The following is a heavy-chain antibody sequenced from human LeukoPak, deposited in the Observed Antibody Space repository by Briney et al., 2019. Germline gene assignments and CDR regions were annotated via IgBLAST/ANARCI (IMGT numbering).Heavy chain of an antibody. J-gene: IGHJ4*02. CDR2: IYPGDFDI. Sequence: GESLKISCQASGYSFTTYWIGWVRQMPGKGLEWMGIIYPGDFDIRYSPSFQGQVTISADRSINTAYLQWRSLKASDTPIYYCMRHVAAGDRTSWSDYWGQGTLITVSS. CDR1: GYSFTTYW. V-gene: IGHV5-51*01. CDR3: MRHVAAGDRTSWSDY. D-gene: IGHD2-2*01.